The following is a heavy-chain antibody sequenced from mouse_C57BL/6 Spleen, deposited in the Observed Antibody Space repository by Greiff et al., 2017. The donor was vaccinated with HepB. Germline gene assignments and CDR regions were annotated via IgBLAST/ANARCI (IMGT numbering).Heavy chain of an antibody. D-gene: IGHD2-4*01. Sequence: QVQLKESGAELARPGASVKLSCKASGYTFTSYGISWVKQRTGQGLEWIGEIYPRSGNTYYNEKFKGKATLTADKSSSTAYMELRSLTSEDSAVYFCARRDYDGDYYAMDYWGQGTSVTVSS. J-gene: IGHJ4*01. CDR3: ARRDYDGDYYAMDY. CDR2: IYPRSGNT. V-gene: IGHV1-81*01. CDR1: GYTFTSYG.